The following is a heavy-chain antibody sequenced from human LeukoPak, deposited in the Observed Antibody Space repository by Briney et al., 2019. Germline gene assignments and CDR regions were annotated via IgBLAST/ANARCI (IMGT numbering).Heavy chain of an antibody. CDR2: INPHDSVT. CDR1: GYTFGNNW. J-gene: IGHJ4*02. CDR3: ARHIRSGADRNLDS. Sequence: GESLKISCKGSGYTFGNNWIGWVRQMPGKGLEWMGIINPHDSVTRYSPSLQGQVTISADKSISTAYLQWSSLKASDTAMYFRARHIRSGADRNLDSWGQGTLVTVFS. D-gene: IGHD6-6*01. V-gene: IGHV5-51*01.